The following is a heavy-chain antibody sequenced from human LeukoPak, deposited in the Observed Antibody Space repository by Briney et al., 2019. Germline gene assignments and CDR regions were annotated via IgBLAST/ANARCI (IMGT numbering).Heavy chain of an antibody. CDR2: ISSSSSTI. CDR1: GFTFSNYA. V-gene: IGHV3-48*02. Sequence: GGSLRLSCAASGFTFSNYAMTWVRQAPGKGLEWVSYISSSSSTIYYADSVKGRFTISRDNAKNSLYLQMNSLRDEDTAVYYCARSPTSAAYYYYGMDVWGQGTPVTVSS. CDR3: ARSPTSAAYYYYGMDV. D-gene: IGHD1-26*01. J-gene: IGHJ6*02.